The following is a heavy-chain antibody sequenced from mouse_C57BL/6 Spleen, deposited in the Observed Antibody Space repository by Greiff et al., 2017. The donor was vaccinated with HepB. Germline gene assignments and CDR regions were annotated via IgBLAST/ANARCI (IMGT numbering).Heavy chain of an antibody. CDR2: INYDGSST. J-gene: IGHJ4*01. V-gene: IGHV5-16*01. CDR3: ARDRGGNYDYYAMDY. CDR1: GFTFSDYY. Sequence: DVQLVESEGGLVQPGSSMKLSCTASGFTFSDYYMAWVRQVPEKGLEWVANINYDGSSTYYLDSLKSRFIISRDNAKNILYLQMSSLKSEDTATYYCARDRGGNYDYYAMDYWGQGTSVTVSS. D-gene: IGHD2-1*01.